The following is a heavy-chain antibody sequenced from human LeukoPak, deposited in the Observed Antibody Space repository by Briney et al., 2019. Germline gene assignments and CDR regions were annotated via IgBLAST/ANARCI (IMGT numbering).Heavy chain of an antibody. Sequence: GGSLRLSCAASGFTVSSNYMSWVRQAPGKGLEWVSVIYSGGSTYYADSVKGRFTISRDNSKNTLYLQMNSLRAEDTAVYYCAGRIPTTSFDYWGQGTLVTVSS. CDR1: GFTVSSNY. V-gene: IGHV3-66*04. D-gene: IGHD2-2*02. CDR2: IYSGGST. CDR3: AGRIPTTSFDY. J-gene: IGHJ4*02.